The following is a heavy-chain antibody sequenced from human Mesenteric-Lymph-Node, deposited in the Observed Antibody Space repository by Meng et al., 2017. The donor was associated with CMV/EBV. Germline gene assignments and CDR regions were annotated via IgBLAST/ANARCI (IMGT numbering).Heavy chain of an antibody. D-gene: IGHD6-13*01. CDR1: GFTFSSHW. CDR3: AGGWSFDY. V-gene: IGHV3-7*04. J-gene: IGHJ4*02. CDR2: IRQDGSEK. Sequence: GESLKISCVASGFTFSSHWMSWVRQAPGKGLEWVANIRQDGSEKYCVDSVKGRFTISRDNAKNSLYLQMNSLRAEDTAVYYCAGGWSFDYWGQGTLVTVSS.